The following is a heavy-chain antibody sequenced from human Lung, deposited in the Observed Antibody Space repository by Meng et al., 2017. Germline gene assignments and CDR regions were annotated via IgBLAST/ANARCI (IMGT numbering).Heavy chain of an antibody. Sequence: EVPVVESGGGLFQAGGSLRLSCAASGFTFRSYWMHWVRQAPGKGLVWVSRIRGDGGSIVYADSVKGRFTISRDNAKNTLFLQMNSLRAEDTAVYYCARESGYFEYWGQGILVTVSS. J-gene: IGHJ4*02. V-gene: IGHV3-74*03. CDR3: ARESGYFEY. CDR2: IRGDGGSI. CDR1: GFTFRSYW.